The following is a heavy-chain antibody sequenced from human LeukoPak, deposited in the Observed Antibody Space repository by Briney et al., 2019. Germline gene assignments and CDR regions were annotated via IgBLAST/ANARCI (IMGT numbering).Heavy chain of an antibody. CDR2: IWYDGSNK. D-gene: IGHD6-19*01. J-gene: IGHJ1*01. V-gene: IGHV3-33*01. CDR3: ARDGLSGWTNIGYFQH. Sequence: GGSLRLSCAASGFTFSSYGMHWVRQAPGKGLEWVAVIWYDGSNKYYADSVKGRFTISRDNSKNTLYLQMNSLRAEDTAVYYCARDGLSGWTNIGYFQHWGQGTLVTVSS. CDR1: GFTFSSYG.